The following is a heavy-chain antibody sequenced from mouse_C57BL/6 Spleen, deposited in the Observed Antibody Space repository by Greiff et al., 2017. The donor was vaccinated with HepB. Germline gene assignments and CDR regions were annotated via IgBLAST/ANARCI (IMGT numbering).Heavy chain of an antibody. D-gene: IGHD1-1*01. CDR3: AREGDYYGSGRFAY. Sequence: EVQLQESGPGMVKPSQSLSLTCTVTGYSITSGYDWHWIRHFPGNKLEWMGYISYSGSTNYNPSLKSRISITHDTSKNHFFLKLNSVTTEDTATYYCAREGDYYGSGRFAYWGQGTLVTVSA. CDR2: ISYSGST. J-gene: IGHJ3*01. V-gene: IGHV3-1*01. CDR1: GYSITSGYD.